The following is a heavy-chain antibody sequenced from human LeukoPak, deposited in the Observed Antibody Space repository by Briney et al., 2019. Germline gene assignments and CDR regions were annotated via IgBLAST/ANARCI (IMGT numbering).Heavy chain of an antibody. CDR3: ARVSKEFYYGMDV. D-gene: IGHD3-10*01. CDR1: GGSISTYY. CDR2: IYYSGGT. Sequence: PSETLSLTCTVSGGSISTYYWSWIRQPPGKGLEWIGYIYYSGGTNYNPSLKSRVTISVDTSKNHFSLRLSSVTAADTAVYYRARVSKEFYYGMDVWGQGTTVTASS. J-gene: IGHJ6*02. V-gene: IGHV4-59*12.